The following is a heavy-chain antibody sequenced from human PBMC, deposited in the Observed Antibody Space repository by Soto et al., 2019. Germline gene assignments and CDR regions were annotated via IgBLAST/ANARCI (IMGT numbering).Heavy chain of an antibody. CDR1: GFTFSTYS. CDR2: ISSSSNTI. J-gene: IGHJ4*02. V-gene: IGHV3-48*01. CDR3: VRTIQPGTTTYFDY. Sequence: GGSLRLSCAASGFTFSTYSMNWVRQAPGKGLEWVSYISSSSNTIYYADSVKGRFTISRDNAKNSVSLQLNSLKTEDTAVYYCVRTIQPGTTTYFDYWGQGTLVTVSS. D-gene: IGHD1-1*01.